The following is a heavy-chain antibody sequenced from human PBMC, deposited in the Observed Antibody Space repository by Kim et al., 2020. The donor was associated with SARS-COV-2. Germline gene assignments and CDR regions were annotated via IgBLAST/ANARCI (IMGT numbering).Heavy chain of an antibody. D-gene: IGHD2-2*01. CDR2: ISGSGTT. CDR3: AKDIFLGYCSSSSCY. J-gene: IGHJ2*01. V-gene: IGHV3-23*01. CDR1: GFTFRDYA. Sequence: GGSLRLSCAASGFTFRDYAMSWVRQAAGKGLEWVSAISGSGTTYYADSAKGRFTISRDNSKNTLYLQMNSLRAEDTAVYYCAKDIFLGYCSSSSCYGGR.